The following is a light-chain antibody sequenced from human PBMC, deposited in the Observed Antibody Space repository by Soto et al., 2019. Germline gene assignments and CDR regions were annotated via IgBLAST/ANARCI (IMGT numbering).Light chain of an antibody. CDR2: EVS. CDR1: SSDVGTYNY. V-gene: IGLV2-14*01. CDR3: SSYTSSTDYV. Sequence: QSALTQPASVSGSPGQSITISCTGTSSDVGTYNYVSWYQQHPGKVPKLIIYEVSNRPSGVSNRFSGSKSGNTASLTISGLQAEDEADYYCSSYTSSTDYVFGTGTKVTVL. J-gene: IGLJ1*01.